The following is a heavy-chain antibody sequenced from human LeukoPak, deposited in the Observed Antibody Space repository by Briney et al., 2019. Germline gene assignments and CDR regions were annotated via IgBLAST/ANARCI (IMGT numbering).Heavy chain of an antibody. V-gene: IGHV1-18*01. CDR3: ARDHEYDFDY. CDR1: GYTFTNNG. Sequence: ASVKVSCKASGYTFTNNGVSWVRQAPGQGLEWMGWIGAYNGNTNYAQKFQGRVTMTTDTSTSTTYMELRSLTSDDTAMYYCARDHEYDFDYWGQGTLVTVSS. J-gene: IGHJ4*02. D-gene: IGHD2-2*01. CDR2: IGAYNGNT.